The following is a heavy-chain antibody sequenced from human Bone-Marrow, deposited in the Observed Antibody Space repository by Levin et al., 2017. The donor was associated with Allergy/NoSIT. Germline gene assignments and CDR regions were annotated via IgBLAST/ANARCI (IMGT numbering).Heavy chain of an antibody. D-gene: IGHD5-18*01. Sequence: SETLSLTCTVSGGSFSSNTFYWGWIRQPPGKGLEWIGSIDYSGSTYYNPSLKSRVTISVDTSKNQFSLKLTSVTAADTAVYYCARGYTYGDLDYWGQGSLVTVSS. CDR3: ARGYTYGDLDY. V-gene: IGHV4-39*01. J-gene: IGHJ4*02. CDR1: GGSFSSNTFY. CDR2: IDYSGST.